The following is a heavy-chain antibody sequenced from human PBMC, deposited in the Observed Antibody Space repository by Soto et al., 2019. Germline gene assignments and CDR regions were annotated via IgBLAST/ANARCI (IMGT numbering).Heavy chain of an antibody. Sequence: EVQLVESGGGLVQPGGSLRLSCAGSGFTFSDYYIDWVRQAPGKGLEWVGRSRDKGNSYSTDYAESVKGRFTISRDASKNSLFLQMNSLKTEDTALYYCTRSITGTTSSDYWGQGTLVTLSS. CDR3: TRSITGTTSSDY. CDR2: SRDKGNSYST. J-gene: IGHJ4*02. CDR1: GFTFSDYY. D-gene: IGHD1-7*01. V-gene: IGHV3-72*01.